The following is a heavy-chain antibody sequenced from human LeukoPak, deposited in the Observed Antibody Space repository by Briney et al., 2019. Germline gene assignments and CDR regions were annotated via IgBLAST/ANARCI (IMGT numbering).Heavy chain of an antibody. CDR2: INSDGTTT. Sequence: GSPRLSCAASGFTFSSYWMHWVRQAPGKGLVWVSRINSDGTTTNYADSVKSRFTISRDNAKNTLFLQMNSLRAEDTAVYYCARGNYYAMDVWGQGTTVTVSS. V-gene: IGHV3-74*01. CDR3: ARGNYYAMDV. CDR1: GFTFSSYW. J-gene: IGHJ6*02.